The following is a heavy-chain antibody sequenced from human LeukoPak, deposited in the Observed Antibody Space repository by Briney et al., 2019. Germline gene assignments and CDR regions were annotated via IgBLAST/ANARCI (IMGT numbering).Heavy chain of an antibody. D-gene: IGHD2-2*01. CDR1: GFTFNNYA. V-gene: IGHV3-23*01. CDR3: AKDMGDIVLVPAGSPFDY. CDR2: ISGSGGST. J-gene: IGHJ4*02. Sequence: GESLKISCAASGFTFNNYAMSWVRQAPGKGLKWVSMISGSGGSTYYADSVKGRFTISRDNSKNTVYLQMNSLRGEDTARYYCAKDMGDIVLVPAGSPFDYWGQGIMVTVSS.